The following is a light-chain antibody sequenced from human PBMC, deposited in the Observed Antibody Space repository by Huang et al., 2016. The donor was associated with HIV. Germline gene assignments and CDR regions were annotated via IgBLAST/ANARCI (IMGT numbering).Light chain of an antibody. CDR3: QHYNNWPPYT. J-gene: IGKJ2*01. CDR1: QSVNSN. Sequence: EIVMTPSPATLSLSPGERATLSCTASQSVNSNLAWYHQKPGQAPRLLIYGASTRATGFPARFSGSGSGTEFTLTISSLQSEDFAIYYCQHYNNWPPYTFGQGTRLQIK. CDR2: GAS. V-gene: IGKV3-15*01.